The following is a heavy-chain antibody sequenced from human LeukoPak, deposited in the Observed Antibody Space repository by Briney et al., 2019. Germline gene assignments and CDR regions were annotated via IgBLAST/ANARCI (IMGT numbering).Heavy chain of an antibody. CDR2: IYTSGTT. CDR3: ARVDGAITNWFDP. D-gene: IGHD5-24*01. J-gene: IGHJ5*02. CDR1: SGSISSYY. V-gene: IGHV4-4*07. Sequence: SETLSLTCTVSSGSISSYYWSWIRQPAGKGLEWIGRIYTSGTTNYNPSLKSRVTMSVDTSRNQFSLKLSSVTAADTAVYYCARVDGAITNWFDPWGQGTLVTVSS.